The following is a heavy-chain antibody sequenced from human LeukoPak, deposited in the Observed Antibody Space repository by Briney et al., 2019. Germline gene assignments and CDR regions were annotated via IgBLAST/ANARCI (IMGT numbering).Heavy chain of an antibody. CDR1: GFTFDDYA. D-gene: IGHD6-19*01. J-gene: IGHJ4*02. Sequence: GGFLRLSCAASGFTFDDYAMHWVRQAPGKGLEWVSGISWNSGSIGYADSVKGRFTISRDNAKNSLYLQMNSLRAEDTALYYCAKDVTPGSIAVAGNFDYWGQGTLVTVSS. V-gene: IGHV3-9*01. CDR2: ISWNSGSI. CDR3: AKDVTPGSIAVAGNFDY.